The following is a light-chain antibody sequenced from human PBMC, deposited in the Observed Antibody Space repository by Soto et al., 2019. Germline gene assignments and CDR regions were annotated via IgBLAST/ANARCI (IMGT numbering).Light chain of an antibody. V-gene: IGKV4-1*01. Sequence: DIVMTQSPDSLAVSLGERATINCKSSQSVLHSPNNKNYLAWYQHKPGQSPKMLIYWASFRESGVPDRLSGSGSGADFTLTISSLQSEYVAVYYGQQYYTNSWSFGQGTKVEIK. J-gene: IGKJ1*01. CDR2: WAS. CDR1: QSVLHSPNNKNY. CDR3: QQYYTNSWS.